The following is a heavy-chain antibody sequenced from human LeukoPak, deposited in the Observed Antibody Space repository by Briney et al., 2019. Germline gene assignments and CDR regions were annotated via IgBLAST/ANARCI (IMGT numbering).Heavy chain of an antibody. V-gene: IGHV7-4-1*02. CDR1: GYTFTSYF. D-gene: IGHD1-26*01. CDR2: INTNTGNP. CDR3: ASGPSYSGSNEYFDS. Sequence: GASVKVSCKASGYTFTSYFLHWVRQAPGQGLEWMGWINTNTGNPTYAQDYTGRFVFSLDTSVSTTYLQISRLKAEDTAVYYCASGPSYSGSNEYFDSWGQGTLVTVSS. J-gene: IGHJ4*02.